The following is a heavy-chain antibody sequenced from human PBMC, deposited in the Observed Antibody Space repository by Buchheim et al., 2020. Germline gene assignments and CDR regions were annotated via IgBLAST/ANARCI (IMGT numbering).Heavy chain of an antibody. Sequence: QVQLEESGGGVVQPGRSLRPSCAASGFTFSSYAMHWVRQAPGKGLEWVAVISYDGSNKYYADSVKGRVTISRDNSKNTLYLQMNSLRAEDTAVYYCAPRGSTTVNYWGQGTL. CDR1: GFTFSSYA. V-gene: IGHV3-30-3*01. CDR2: ISYDGSNK. J-gene: IGHJ4*02. CDR3: APRGSTTVNY. D-gene: IGHD4-17*01.